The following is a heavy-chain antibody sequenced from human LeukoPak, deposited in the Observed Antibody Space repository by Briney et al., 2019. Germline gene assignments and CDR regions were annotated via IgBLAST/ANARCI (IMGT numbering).Heavy chain of an antibody. V-gene: IGHV3-21*01. D-gene: IGHD3-22*01. Sequence: GGSLRLSCAASGFTFSTYAMSWVRQAPGKGLEWVSSISSSSSYIYYADSVKGRFTISRDNAKNSLYLQMNSLRAEDTAVYYCARDRRANYYDSSGYESVFQHWGQGTLVTVSS. J-gene: IGHJ1*01. CDR3: ARDRRANYYDSSGYESVFQH. CDR2: ISSSSSYI. CDR1: GFTFSTYA.